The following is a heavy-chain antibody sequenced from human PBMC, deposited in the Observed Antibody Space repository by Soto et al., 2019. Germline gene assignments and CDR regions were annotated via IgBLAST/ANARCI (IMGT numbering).Heavy chain of an antibody. D-gene: IGHD1-26*01. Sequence: QVQLVESGGGVVQPGRSLRLSCAGSGFTFSSYGMHWVRQAPGKGLEWVAVISYDGSNTYYADSVKGRFTISRDNSKNTLYLQMNSLRAEDTDVYYCAKPVSGSYSGGFDYWGQGTLVTVSS. CDR2: ISYDGSNT. V-gene: IGHV3-30*18. CDR3: AKPVSGSYSGGFDY. J-gene: IGHJ4*02. CDR1: GFTFSSYG.